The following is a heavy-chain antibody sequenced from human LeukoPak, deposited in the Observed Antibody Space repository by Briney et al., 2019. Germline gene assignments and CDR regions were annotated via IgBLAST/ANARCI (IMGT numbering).Heavy chain of an antibody. J-gene: IGHJ4*02. D-gene: IGHD3-10*01. CDR3: AKPMVRGVIIDLGY. CDR1: GFTFSNFA. Sequence: PGRSLRLSCAASGFTFSNFAMHWVRQAPGKGLEWVAVISYDGTNKYYAESVRGRFTISRDNSKNTLYLQMNSLRAEDTAVYYCAKPMVRGVIIDLGYWGQGTLVTVSS. CDR2: ISYDGTNK. V-gene: IGHV3-30-3*02.